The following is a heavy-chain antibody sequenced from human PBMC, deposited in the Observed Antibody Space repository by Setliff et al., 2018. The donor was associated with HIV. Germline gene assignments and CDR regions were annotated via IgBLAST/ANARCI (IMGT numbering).Heavy chain of an antibody. J-gene: IGHJ4*02. D-gene: IGHD3-10*01. CDR3: ARESYGSGTYDY. V-gene: IGHV4-28*03. CDR1: GYSISSSNW. Sequence: PSETLSLTCTVSGYSISSSNWWGWIRQTPGKGLGWIGYIDYSGSTYYNPSLESRVTMSVDTSKNQFSLKLTSVTAVDTAAYYCARESYGSGTYDYWGQGTLVTVSS. CDR2: IDYSGST.